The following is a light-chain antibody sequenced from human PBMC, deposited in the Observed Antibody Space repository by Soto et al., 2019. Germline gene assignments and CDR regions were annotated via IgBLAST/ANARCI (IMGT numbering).Light chain of an antibody. CDR2: GAS. CDR1: QSVSSY. Sequence: EIVLTQSPATLSLSPGERATLSCRASQSVSSYLAWYQQKPGQAPRLLIYGASSRATGIPDRFSGSGSGTDFTLTISRLEAEDFAVYYCQQYGSSPPWTFGQGTKVDIK. V-gene: IGKV3-20*01. J-gene: IGKJ1*01. CDR3: QQYGSSPPWT.